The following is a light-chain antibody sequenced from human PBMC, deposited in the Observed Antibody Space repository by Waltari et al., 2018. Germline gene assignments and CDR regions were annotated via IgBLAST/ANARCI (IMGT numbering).Light chain of an antibody. Sequence: DIQVTQSPSSLSASVGDRVTITFRASQDIINYLAWFQQKPGKPPKSLIYSASSMHRGVSDRFSGSGSGTEFTLTITSLQPEDVATYYCQQYSSFPLTFGPGTKVGIK. CDR1: QDIINY. V-gene: IGKV1-16*01. J-gene: IGKJ3*01. CDR2: SAS. CDR3: QQYSSFPLT.